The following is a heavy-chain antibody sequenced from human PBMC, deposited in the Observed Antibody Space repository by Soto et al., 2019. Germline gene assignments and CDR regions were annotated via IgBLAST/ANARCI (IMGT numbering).Heavy chain of an antibody. D-gene: IGHD6-6*01. CDR2: IDVGSANA. Sequence: ASVKVSCKTSGFTFSSSAVHWVRQARGHRLQWIGWIDVGSANANYAQMLQERVTMTRDTSISTAYMELSRLRSDDTAVYYCARAGVPYLFYSSLFRDFFDPWGQGTLDTVSS. CDR1: GFTFSSSA. CDR3: ARAGVPYLFYSSLFRDFFDP. V-gene: IGHV1-58*01. J-gene: IGHJ5*02.